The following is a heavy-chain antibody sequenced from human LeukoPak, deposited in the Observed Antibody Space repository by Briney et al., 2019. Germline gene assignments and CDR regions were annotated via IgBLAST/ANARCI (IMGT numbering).Heavy chain of an antibody. V-gene: IGHV4-39*07. D-gene: IGHD3-3*01. CDR1: GGSISSSSYY. CDR2: IYYSGST. Sequence: PSETLSLTCTVSGGSISSSSYYWGWIRQPPGKGLEWIGSIYYSGSTYYNPSLKSRVTISVDTSKNQSSLKLSSVTAADTAVYYCARGYDFWSGYGYWGQGTLVTVSS. CDR3: ARGYDFWSGYGY. J-gene: IGHJ4*02.